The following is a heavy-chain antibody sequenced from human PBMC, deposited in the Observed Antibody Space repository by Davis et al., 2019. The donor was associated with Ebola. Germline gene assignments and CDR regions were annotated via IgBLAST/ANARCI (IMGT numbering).Heavy chain of an antibody. Sequence: ASVKVSCKASGYTFTSYDINWVRQATGRGLEWMGWMNPNSGNTGYAQKFQGRVTMTRNTSISTAYMELSSLRSEDTAVYYCAREREAKYCSSTSCYYYYYYGMDVWGQGTTVTVSS. V-gene: IGHV1-8*01. CDR2: MNPNSGNT. CDR3: AREREAKYCSSTSCYYYYYYGMDV. J-gene: IGHJ6*02. CDR1: GYTFTSYD. D-gene: IGHD2-2*01.